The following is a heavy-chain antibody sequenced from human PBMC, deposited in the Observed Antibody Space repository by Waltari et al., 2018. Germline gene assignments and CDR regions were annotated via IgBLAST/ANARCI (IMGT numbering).Heavy chain of an antibody. CDR2: VDGNTGNV. CDR3: ARLPSGRFDHFFDY. Sequence: QMQLQESGPGLVQPPETLSLTCAVSGASIRNNYWSWIRQSPDKGLEWIAYVDGNTGNVRYNPSLNSRVTLSLDTSRNQFSLRLTSVTAADTAVYYCARLPSGRFDHFFDYWGQGILVTVSS. V-gene: IGHV4-4*08. D-gene: IGHD1-26*01. J-gene: IGHJ4*02. CDR1: GASIRNNY.